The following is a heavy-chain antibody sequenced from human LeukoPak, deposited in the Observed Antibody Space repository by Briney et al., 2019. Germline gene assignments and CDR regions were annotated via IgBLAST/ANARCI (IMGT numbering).Heavy chain of an antibody. CDR1: GFTFSSSA. Sequence: GGSLRLSCAASGFTFSSSAMNWVRQAPGEGLVWVSRINSDGSTTSYADSVKGRFTISRDNAKNTLYLQMNSLRAEDTAVYYCARDGYSSSFYLDYWGQGTLVTVSS. V-gene: IGHV3-74*01. CDR2: INSDGSTT. D-gene: IGHD6-6*01. CDR3: ARDGYSSSFYLDY. J-gene: IGHJ4*02.